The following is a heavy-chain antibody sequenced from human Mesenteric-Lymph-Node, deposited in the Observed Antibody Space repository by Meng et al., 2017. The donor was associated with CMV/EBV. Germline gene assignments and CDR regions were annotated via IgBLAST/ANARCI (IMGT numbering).Heavy chain of an antibody. CDR1: VFTFSSYA. D-gene: IGHD3-10*01. J-gene: IGHJ4*02. CDR3: ARYDHLLLNDF. CDR2: ISYDGSNK. V-gene: IGHV3-30*04. Sequence: SCAASVFTFSSYAMLWVRQAPGKGLEWVALISYDGSNKQYADSVKGRFTISRDNSKNTLYLQMNSLRAEDTALFFCARYDHLLLNDFWGQGTLVTVSS.